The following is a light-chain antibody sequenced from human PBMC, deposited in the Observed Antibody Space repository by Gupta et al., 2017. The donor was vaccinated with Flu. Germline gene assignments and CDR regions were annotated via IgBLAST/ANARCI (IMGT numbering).Light chain of an antibody. Sequence: QSALTQPPSTSGSPGQSVTITRTGTSSDVGGYNYVSWYQQHPGKAPKLMIYDVSKRPSGAPDRFSGSKSGNTASLTISELQAEDEADYYCSSYAANSIFDVFGTGTKLTVL. V-gene: IGLV2-8*01. CDR2: DVS. CDR1: SSDVGGYNY. J-gene: IGLJ1*01. CDR3: SSYAANSIFDV.